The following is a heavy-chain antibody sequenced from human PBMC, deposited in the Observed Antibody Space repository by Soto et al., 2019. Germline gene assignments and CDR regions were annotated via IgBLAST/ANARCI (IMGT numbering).Heavy chain of an antibody. D-gene: IGHD1-1*01. CDR2: IGTQHDA. Sequence: VQLVESGGGLVQPGGSLRLSCAASGLTFSAYDMHWVRQATGKGLEWVAAIGTQHDAYYPDSVKVRFTIAREHANNTSYHQMNGLRAGDTAVLYWARQASDWNGGGGGLDTWCQGTLVTVSS. J-gene: IGHJ5*02. CDR3: ARQASDWNGGGGGLDT. V-gene: IGHV3-13*01. CDR1: GLTFSAYD.